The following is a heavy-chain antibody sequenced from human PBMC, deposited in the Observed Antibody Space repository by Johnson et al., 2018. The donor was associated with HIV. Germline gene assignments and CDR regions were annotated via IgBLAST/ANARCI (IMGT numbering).Heavy chain of an antibody. CDR2: INWNGGST. J-gene: IGHJ3*01. D-gene: IGHD3-22*01. CDR1: GFTFDDYG. CDR3: ARGVSSGYYSNAFDV. V-gene: IGHV3-20*04. Sequence: VQLVESGRGVVRPGGSLVLSCAASGFTFDDYGMSWVRHAPGKGLEWVSGINWNGGSTGYADSVKGRFTISRDSAKNSLYLQMNSLRAEDTALYYCARGVSSGYYSNAFDVWGQGTMATVSS.